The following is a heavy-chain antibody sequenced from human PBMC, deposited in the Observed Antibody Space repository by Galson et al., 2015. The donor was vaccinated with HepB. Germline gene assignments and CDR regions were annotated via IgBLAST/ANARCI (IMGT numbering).Heavy chain of an antibody. CDR2: INPSDDTT. CDR1: GYSFTTYY. J-gene: IGHJ4*02. D-gene: IGHD1-26*01. Sequence: SVKVSCKASGYSFTTYYIHWVRQAPGQGLEWMGIINPSDDTTSYAEKFQGRVSMARDTSTTTVFMELSSLRSEDTAVYYCARDLRMNEWELPDYWGQGTLVIVSS. V-gene: IGHV1-46*03. CDR3: ARDLRMNEWELPDY.